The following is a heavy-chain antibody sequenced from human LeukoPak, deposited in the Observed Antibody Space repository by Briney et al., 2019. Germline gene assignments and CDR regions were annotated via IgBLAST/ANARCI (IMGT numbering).Heavy chain of an antibody. V-gene: IGHV1-69*06. J-gene: IGHJ3*02. D-gene: IGHD3-16*01. Sequence: SVKVSCKASGGTFSSYAISWVRQAPGQGLEWMGGIIPIFGTANYAQKFQGRVTITADKSTSTAYMELSSLRSEDTAVYYCAREMIEDGAFDIWGQGTMVTVSS. CDR2: IIPIFGTA. CDR3: AREMIEDGAFDI. CDR1: GGTFSSYA.